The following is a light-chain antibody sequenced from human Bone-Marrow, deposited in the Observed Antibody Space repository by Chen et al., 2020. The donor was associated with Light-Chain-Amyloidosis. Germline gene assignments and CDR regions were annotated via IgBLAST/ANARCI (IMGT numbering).Light chain of an antibody. V-gene: IGLV3-21*02. CDR1: NIGSTS. Sequence: SYVLPQPSSVSVAPGQTATLACGGNNIGSTSVHWYQQTPGQAPLRVVYDDSDRPSGIPERLSGSNSGNTATLTSSRVEAGDEADYYCQVWDRSSDRPVFGGGTKLTVL. CDR2: DDS. J-gene: IGLJ3*02. CDR3: QVWDRSSDRPV.